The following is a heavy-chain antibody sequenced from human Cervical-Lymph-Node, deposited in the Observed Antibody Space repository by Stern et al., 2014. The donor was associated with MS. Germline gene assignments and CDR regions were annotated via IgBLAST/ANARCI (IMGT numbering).Heavy chain of an antibody. CDR3: ARDFYYGMDV. Sequence: VQLVKSGGGVVQTGRSLRLSCAASGFTFSTYAMYWVRQAPGKGLEWVAVISYDGNDKYNADFVKGRFTISRDNSKNMLYLQMNSLSAEDTAVYYCARDFYYGMDVWGQGTTVTVSS. CDR2: ISYDGNDK. CDR1: GFTFSTYA. J-gene: IGHJ6*02. V-gene: IGHV3-30*04.